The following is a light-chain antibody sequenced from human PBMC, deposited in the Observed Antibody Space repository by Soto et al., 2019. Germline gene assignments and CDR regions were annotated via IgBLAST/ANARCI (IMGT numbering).Light chain of an antibody. CDR1: QSISSW. V-gene: IGKV1-5*03. Sequence: DIQMTQSPSTLSASVGDRVTITCRASQSISSWLAWYQQKPGKAPKLLIYKASSLESGVPPRFRGSGSGTEFTLTISCLQPDDFATYYCQQYNSYTWTFGQGTKVDIK. J-gene: IGKJ1*01. CDR3: QQYNSYTWT. CDR2: KAS.